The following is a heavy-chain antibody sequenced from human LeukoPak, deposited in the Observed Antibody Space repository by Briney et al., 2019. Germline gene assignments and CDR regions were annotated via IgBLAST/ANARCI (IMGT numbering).Heavy chain of an antibody. Sequence: GASVKVSCKASGYTFTSYGISWVRQAPGQGLEWMGWNSAYNGSTNYAQKLQGRVTMTTDTSTSTAYMELRSLRSDDTAVYYCARYYYDSSGYYIDYWGQGTLVTVSS. CDR3: ARYYYDSSGYYIDY. V-gene: IGHV1-18*01. CDR2: NSAYNGST. J-gene: IGHJ4*02. CDR1: GYTFTSYG. D-gene: IGHD3-22*01.